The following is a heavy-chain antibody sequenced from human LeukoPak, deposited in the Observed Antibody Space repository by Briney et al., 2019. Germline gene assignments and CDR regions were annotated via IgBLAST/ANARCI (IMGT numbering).Heavy chain of an antibody. J-gene: IGHJ4*02. V-gene: IGHV4-61*02. Sequence: SQTLSLTCTVSGGSISSGSYYWSWIRQPAGKGLEWIGRIYTSGSTNYNPSLKSRVTISVDTSKNQFSLKLSSVTAADTAVYYCARTDVRWSNYFDYWGQGNLVTVSS. D-gene: IGHD2-8*01. CDR1: GGSISSGSYY. CDR2: IYTSGST. CDR3: ARTDVRWSNYFDY.